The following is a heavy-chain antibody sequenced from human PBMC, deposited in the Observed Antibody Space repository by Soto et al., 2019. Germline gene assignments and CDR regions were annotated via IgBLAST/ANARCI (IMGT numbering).Heavy chain of an antibody. D-gene: IGHD3-10*01. CDR2: IYYSGSA. CDR1: GGSISSADYY. Sequence: QVQLQESGPGLVEPSQTLSLTCTVSGGSISSADYYWSWIRQPPGKGLEWIAYIYYSGSAYYNPSLKSRLMISIDTSKNQFSLKLSSVTAADTAVYYCARVANHYGSGNLYYFDYWGQGILVTVSS. CDR3: ARVANHYGSGNLYYFDY. J-gene: IGHJ4*02. V-gene: IGHV4-30-4*01.